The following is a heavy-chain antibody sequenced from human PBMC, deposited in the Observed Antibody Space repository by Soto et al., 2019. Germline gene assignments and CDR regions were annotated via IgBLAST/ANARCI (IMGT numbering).Heavy chain of an antibody. CDR1: GYTFTGSG. V-gene: IGHV1-18*01. D-gene: IGHD3-22*01. J-gene: IGHJ3*01. CDR2: ISAHTGSS. Sequence: QVQLVQSGAEVKKPGASVKVSCKASGYTFTGSGMSWGRQAPGQGLEWMGWISAHTGSSEYAQRFQGRVTMTTDRSTGTAYMELRSLRSDDTAVYYCARAFFYQGSDSRGYSFDAFDFWGPGTLVTVSS. CDR3: ARAFFYQGSDSRGYSFDAFDF.